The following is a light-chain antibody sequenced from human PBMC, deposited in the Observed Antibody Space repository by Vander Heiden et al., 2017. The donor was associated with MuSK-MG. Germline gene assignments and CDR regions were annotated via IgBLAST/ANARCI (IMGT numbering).Light chain of an antibody. CDR2: GAS. Sequence: IVPTQSPATLSVSPGERATLSCRASQSVNSNLAWYQQKPGQAPSLLIYGASTRATGIPARFSGSGSGTEFTLTISSLQSEDFAVSYCQQDNYWRYSFGQGTKLEIK. CDR1: QSVNSN. CDR3: QQDNYWRYS. J-gene: IGKJ2*01. V-gene: IGKV3-15*01.